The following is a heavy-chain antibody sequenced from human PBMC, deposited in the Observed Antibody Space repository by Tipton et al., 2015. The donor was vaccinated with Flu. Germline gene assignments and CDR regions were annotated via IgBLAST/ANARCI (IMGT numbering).Heavy chain of an antibody. J-gene: IGHJ3*02. CDR3: AREWGDAFDI. D-gene: IGHD3-16*01. V-gene: IGHV4-59*11. CDR2: IYYGGSI. CDR1: GGSISSHY. Sequence: TLPLTCTVSGGSISSHYWSWIRQPPGKGLEWIGYIYYGGSISYNPSLKSRVTISVDTSKNQFSLKLSSVTAADTAVYYCAREWGDAFDIWGQGTMVTVSS.